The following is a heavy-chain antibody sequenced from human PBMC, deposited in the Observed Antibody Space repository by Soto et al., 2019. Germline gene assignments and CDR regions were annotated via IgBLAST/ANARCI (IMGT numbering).Heavy chain of an antibody. Sequence: GGSLRLSCAASGFTFSSYAMSWVRQAPGKGLEWVSGISGGGGTTYYADSVKGRFTISRDNSKNTLYLQVNSLRAEDTAVYYCAKAELITIFGVARNPDAFDIWGQGTMVTVSS. CDR1: GFTFSSYA. V-gene: IGHV3-23*01. J-gene: IGHJ3*02. CDR3: AKAELITIFGVARNPDAFDI. CDR2: ISGGGGTT. D-gene: IGHD3-3*01.